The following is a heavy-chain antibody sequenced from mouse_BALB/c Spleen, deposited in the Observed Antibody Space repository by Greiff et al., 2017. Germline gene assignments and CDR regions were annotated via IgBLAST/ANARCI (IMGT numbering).Heavy chain of an antibody. J-gene: IGHJ3*01. CDR1: GYTFTSYW. CDR2: INPSTGYT. V-gene: IGHV1-7*01. CDR3: ARRVFAY. Sequence: QVQLQQSGAELAKPGASVKMSCKASGYTFTSYWMHWVKQRPGQGLEWIGYINPSTGYTEYNQKFKDKATLTADKSSSTAYMQLSSLTSEDSAVYYCARRVFAYWGQGTLVTVSA.